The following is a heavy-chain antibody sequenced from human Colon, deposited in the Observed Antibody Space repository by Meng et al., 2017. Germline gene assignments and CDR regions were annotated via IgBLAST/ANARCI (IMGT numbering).Heavy chain of an antibody. CDR3: AKAEPYNYYYYYGMDV. CDR1: GFTFSSYA. D-gene: IGHD1-14*01. J-gene: IGHJ6*02. V-gene: IGHV3-23*01. CDR2: ISGSSGST. Sequence: GGSLRLSCAASGFTFSSYAMSWVRQAPGKGLEWVSAISGSSGSTYYADSVKGRFTISRDNSKNTLYLQMNSLRAEDTAVYYCAKAEPYNYYYYYGMDVWGQGTTVTVSS.